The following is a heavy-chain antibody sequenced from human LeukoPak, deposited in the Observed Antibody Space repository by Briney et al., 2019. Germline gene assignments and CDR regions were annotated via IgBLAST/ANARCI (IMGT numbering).Heavy chain of an antibody. V-gene: IGHV1-46*01. CDR2: INPSGGSA. Sequence: ASVKVSCKASGYTFTSYYMHWVRQAPGQGLEWVGIINPSGGSASYAQKFQGRVTMTRDTSTSTVYMELSSLRSEDTAVYYCARDFSSTIVLRRAFDYWGQGTLVTVSS. D-gene: IGHD2/OR15-2a*01. J-gene: IGHJ4*02. CDR1: GYTFTSYY. CDR3: ARDFSSTIVLRRAFDY.